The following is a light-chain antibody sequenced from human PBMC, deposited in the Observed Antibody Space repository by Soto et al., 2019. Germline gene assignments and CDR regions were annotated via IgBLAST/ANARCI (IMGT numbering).Light chain of an antibody. CDR1: QSVLSSSNNLNY. Sequence: DIVMTQSPDSLAVSLGERATINCKSSQSVLSSSNNLNYLAWYQQKPGQPPKLLLYWASTRESGVPDRFSGSGSGTDFTRTISSLQAEDVAVYYCQQYYNIPPTFGQGTKVEVK. CDR3: QQYYNIPPT. CDR2: WAS. V-gene: IGKV4-1*01. J-gene: IGKJ1*01.